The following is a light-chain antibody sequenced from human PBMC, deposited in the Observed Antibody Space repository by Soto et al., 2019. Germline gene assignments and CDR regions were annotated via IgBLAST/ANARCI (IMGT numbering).Light chain of an antibody. CDR1: QSVRSN. CDR2: GAS. J-gene: IGKJ1*01. V-gene: IGKV3-15*01. Sequence: EIVMTQSPGTLSVSPGEGATLSCRASQSVRSNVAWYQQKPGQAPRLLIYGASTRATGVPARFSGSGSGTEFTLTISILQSEDFAVYHCQQYNNWPRTFGQGTKVDIK. CDR3: QQYNNWPRT.